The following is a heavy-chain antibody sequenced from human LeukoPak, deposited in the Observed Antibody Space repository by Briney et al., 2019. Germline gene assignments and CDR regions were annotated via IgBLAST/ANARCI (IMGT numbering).Heavy chain of an antibody. Sequence: ASVKVSCKASGYTFTSYGISWVRQAPGQGLEWMGWISAYNGNTNYAQKLQGRVTMTTDTSTSTAYMELRSLRSDDTAVYYCARVPLYSSSWYYLGNRNYYYYYMDVWGKGTTVTISS. CDR2: ISAYNGNT. CDR1: GYTFTSYG. D-gene: IGHD6-13*01. J-gene: IGHJ6*03. V-gene: IGHV1-18*01. CDR3: ARVPLYSSSWYYLGNRNYYYYYMDV.